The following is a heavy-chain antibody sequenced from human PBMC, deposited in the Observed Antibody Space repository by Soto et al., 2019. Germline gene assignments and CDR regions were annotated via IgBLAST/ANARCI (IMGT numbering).Heavy chain of an antibody. CDR2: IIPMFDSP. V-gene: IGHV1-69*01. CDR1: GGTFSSYS. J-gene: IGHJ5*02. Sequence: QVQLVQSGAEVTKPGSSVKVSCKASGGTFSSYSFHWVRQAPGQGLEWMGGIIPMFDSPNYAQQFQGRVTITADESTTTAYMELSSLRSEDTAVYYCARASMLRGVIINWFDPWGKGTLVTVSS. CDR3: ARASMLRGVIINWFDP. D-gene: IGHD3-10*01.